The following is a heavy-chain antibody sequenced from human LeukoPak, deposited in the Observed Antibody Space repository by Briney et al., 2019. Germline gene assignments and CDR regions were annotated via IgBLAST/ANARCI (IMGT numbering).Heavy chain of an antibody. CDR3: AWLNEDY. Sequence: PSETLSLTCTVSGGSISSYYWSWIRQPPGKGLEWIGYIYYSGSTSYNPSLKSRVTISVDTSKNQFSLKLSSVTAADTAVYYCAWLNEDYWGQGTLVTVSS. D-gene: IGHD3-22*01. V-gene: IGHV4-59*08. J-gene: IGHJ4*02. CDR2: IYYSGST. CDR1: GGSISSYY.